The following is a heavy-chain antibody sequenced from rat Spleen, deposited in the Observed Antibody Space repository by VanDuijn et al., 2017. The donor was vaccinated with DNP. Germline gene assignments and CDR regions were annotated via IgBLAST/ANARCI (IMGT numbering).Heavy chain of an antibody. V-gene: IGHV5-7*01. D-gene: IGHD5-1*01. CDR3: GRDNWGFDY. CDR2: ISYDGSST. J-gene: IGHJ2*01. Sequence: EVQLVESGGGLVQPGRSLKLSCAASGFTFSDYNMAWVRQAPKKGLEWVATISYDGSSTYYRDSVKGRFTISRDNAKSTLYLQMNSLRSEDTATYFCGRDNWGFDYWGQGVMVTVSS. CDR1: GFTFSDYN.